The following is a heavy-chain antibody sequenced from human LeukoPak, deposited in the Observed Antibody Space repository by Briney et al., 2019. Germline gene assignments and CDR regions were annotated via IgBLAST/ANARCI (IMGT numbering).Heavy chain of an antibody. CDR1: GGSFSGYY. CDR2: INHSGST. CDR3: ARHEGKGYSGYDSPPYWYFDL. D-gene: IGHD5-12*01. V-gene: IGHV4-34*01. Sequence: PSETLSLTCAVYGGSFSGYYWSWIRQPPGKGLEWIGEINHSGSTNYNPSLKSRVTISVDTSKNQFSLKLSSVTAADTAVYYCARHEGKGYSGYDSPPYWYFDLWGRGTLVTVSS. J-gene: IGHJ2*01.